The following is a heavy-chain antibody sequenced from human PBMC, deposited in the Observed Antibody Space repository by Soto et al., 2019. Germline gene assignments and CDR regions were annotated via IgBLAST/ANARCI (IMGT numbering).Heavy chain of an antibody. V-gene: IGHV4-34*01. CDR3: ARQLLYYDFWSGYPRYGMDV. J-gene: IGHJ6*02. CDR1: GGSFSGYY. Sequence: PSETLSLTCAGYGGSFSGYYWSWIRQPPEKGLEWIGEINHSGSTNYNPSLKSRVTISVDTSKNQFSLKLSSVTAADTAVYYCARQLLYYDFWSGYPRYGMDVWGQGTTVTVSS. D-gene: IGHD3-3*01. CDR2: INHSGST.